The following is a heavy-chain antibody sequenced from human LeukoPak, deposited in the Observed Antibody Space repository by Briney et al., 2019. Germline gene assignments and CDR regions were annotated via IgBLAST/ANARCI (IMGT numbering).Heavy chain of an antibody. Sequence: PSETLSLTCIVSGGSISSGDYYWSWIRQPPGKGLEWIGYIYYSGSTYYNPSLKSRVTISVDTSKNQFSLKLSSVTAADTAVYYCARAWSTTVTTLFDYWGQGTLVTVSS. CDR1: GGSISSGDYY. D-gene: IGHD4-17*01. CDR3: ARAWSTTVTTLFDY. V-gene: IGHV4-30-4*08. J-gene: IGHJ4*02. CDR2: IYYSGST.